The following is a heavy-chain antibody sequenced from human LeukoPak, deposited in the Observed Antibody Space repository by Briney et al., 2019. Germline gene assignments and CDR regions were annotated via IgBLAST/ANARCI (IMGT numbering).Heavy chain of an antibody. CDR1: GGTFSSHA. V-gene: IGHV1-8*03. D-gene: IGHD2-21*01. CDR2: MNPNSGNT. CDR3: ARGGGPYCGGDCYRD. J-gene: IGHJ4*02. Sequence: ASVKVSCKASGGTFSSHAISWVRQATGQGLEWMGWMNPNSGNTGYAQKFQGRVTITRNTSISTAYMELSSLRSEDTAVYYCARGGGPYCGGDCYRDWGQGTLVTVSS.